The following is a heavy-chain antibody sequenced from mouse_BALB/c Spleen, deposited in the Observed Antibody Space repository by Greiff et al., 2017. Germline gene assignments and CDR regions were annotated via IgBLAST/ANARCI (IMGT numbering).Heavy chain of an antibody. Sequence: VQLQQSGAELVRPGSSVKISCKASGYAFSSYWMNWVKQRPGQGLEWIGQIYPGDGDTNYNGKFKGKATLTADKSSSTAYMQLSSLTSEDSAVYFCARCPDGNWGDYWGQGTSVTVSS. J-gene: IGHJ4*01. CDR2: IYPGDGDT. D-gene: IGHD4-1*01. CDR3: ARCPDGNWGDY. V-gene: IGHV1-80*01. CDR1: GYAFSSYW.